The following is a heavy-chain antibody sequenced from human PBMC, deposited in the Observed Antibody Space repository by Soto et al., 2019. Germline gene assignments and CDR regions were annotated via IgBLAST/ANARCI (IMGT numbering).Heavy chain of an antibody. CDR3: ARAPRPVPAATDYYYYGMDV. Sequence: RASVKVSCKASGGTFSSYAISWVRQAPGQGLEWMGGIIPIFSTANYAQKFQGRVTITADESTSTAYMELSSLRSEDTAVYYCARAPRPVPAATDYYYYGMDVWGQGTTVTVSS. CDR1: GGTFSSYA. V-gene: IGHV1-69*13. CDR2: IIPIFSTA. D-gene: IGHD2-2*01. J-gene: IGHJ6*02.